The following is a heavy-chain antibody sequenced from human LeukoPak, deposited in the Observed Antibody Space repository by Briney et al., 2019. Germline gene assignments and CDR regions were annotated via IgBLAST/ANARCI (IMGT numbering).Heavy chain of an antibody. V-gene: IGHV3-7*03. CDR1: GFTFSSYW. J-gene: IGHJ5*02. Sequence: GGSLRLSCAVSGFTFSSYWMSWVRQAPGKGLEWVANIKQDGSEKYYVDSVKGRFTISRDNAKNSLYLQMNSLRVEDTAVYYCARLGVSTEANWLDPWGQGTLVIVSS. D-gene: IGHD3-16*01. CDR3: ARLGVSTEANWLDP. CDR2: IKQDGSEK.